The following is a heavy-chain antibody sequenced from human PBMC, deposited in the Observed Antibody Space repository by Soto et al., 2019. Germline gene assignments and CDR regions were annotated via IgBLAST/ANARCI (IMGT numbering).Heavy chain of an antibody. CDR2: IIPLFDVA. J-gene: IGHJ3*02. CDR1: GGTFSNFA. D-gene: IGHD2-15*01. V-gene: IGHV1-69*01. CDR3: AASGRDVLGYAYKDTEGLDN. Sequence: QVQLVQSGPEVKKPGSSVKVSCEASGGTFSNFAVNWVRQAPGQGLEWVGGIIPLFDVAKYAQKFEGRVTMVADDTPSTAYMDLSSLRSDVTAVHYGAASGRDVLGYAYKDTEGLDNWGQGTMVTVSS.